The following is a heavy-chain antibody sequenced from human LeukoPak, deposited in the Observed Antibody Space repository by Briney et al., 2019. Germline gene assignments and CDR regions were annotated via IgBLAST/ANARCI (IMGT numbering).Heavy chain of an antibody. CDR3: ARGRSYYGSGSYYYYYMDV. V-gene: IGHV4-39*01. J-gene: IGHJ6*03. D-gene: IGHD3-10*01. CDR2: IYYSGST. Sequence: KPAETLSLTCTVSGGSISSSSYYWGWIRQPPGKGLEWIGSIYYSGSTYYNPSLKSRVTISVDTSKNQFSLKLSSVTAADTAVYYCARGRSYYGSGSYYYYYMDVWGKGTTVTVSS. CDR1: GGSISSSSYY.